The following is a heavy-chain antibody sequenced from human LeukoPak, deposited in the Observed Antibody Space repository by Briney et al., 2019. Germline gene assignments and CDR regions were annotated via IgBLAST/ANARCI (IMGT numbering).Heavy chain of an antibody. CDR3: ATAAPNWFDP. Sequence: ASVKVSCKASGGTFSSYATSWVRQAPGQGLEWMGRIIPIFGTANYAQKFQGRVTITTDESTSTAYMELSSLRSEDTAVYYCATAAPNWFDPWGQGTLVTVSS. CDR2: IIPIFGTA. CDR1: GGTFSSYA. J-gene: IGHJ5*02. V-gene: IGHV1-69*05. D-gene: IGHD6-6*01.